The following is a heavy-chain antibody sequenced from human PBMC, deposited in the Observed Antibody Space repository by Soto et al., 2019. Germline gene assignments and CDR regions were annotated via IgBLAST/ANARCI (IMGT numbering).Heavy chain of an antibody. D-gene: IGHD2-2*01. Sequence: GGSLRLSCAASGFTFSSYAMHWVRQAPGKGLEWVAVISYDGSNKYYADSVKGRFTISRDNSKNTLYLQMNSLRAEDTAVYYCARDIVVVPAATAVWNYYYGMDVWGQGTTVTVSS. CDR2: ISYDGSNK. CDR1: GFTFSSYA. V-gene: IGHV3-30-3*01. J-gene: IGHJ6*02. CDR3: ARDIVVVPAATAVWNYYYGMDV.